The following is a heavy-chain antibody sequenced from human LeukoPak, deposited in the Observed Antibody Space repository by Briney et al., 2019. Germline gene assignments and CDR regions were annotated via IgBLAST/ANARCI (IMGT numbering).Heavy chain of an antibody. CDR2: TYYRSRWLN. CDR3: AREYYDSSGYYYGGDVDY. D-gene: IGHD3-22*01. V-gene: IGHV6-1*01. CDR1: GDSVSSHDAA. Sequence: SQTLSLTCAISGDSVSSHDAAWNWIRLSPSRGLEWLGRTYYRSRWLNDYAVSVKSRITINPDTSKNQFSLQLNSVTPEDTAVYYCAREYYDSSGYYYGGDVDYWGQGTLVTVSS. J-gene: IGHJ4*02.